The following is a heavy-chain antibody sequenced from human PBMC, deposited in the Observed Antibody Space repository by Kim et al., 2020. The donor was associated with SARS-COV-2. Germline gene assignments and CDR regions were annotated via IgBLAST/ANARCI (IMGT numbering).Heavy chain of an antibody. CDR3: SKAVGSTMLNSFEY. V-gene: IGHV3-23*01. Sequence: GGSLRLSCAVSGFTFSSYAMHWVRQAPAKGLEWVSAVSGGGGSVNYADSVRGRLTISRENSKNTLSLQMSSLRAEDTAIYYCSKAVGSTMLNSFEYWGQGTLVTVSS. D-gene: IGHD3-10*02. CDR1: GFTFSSYA. CDR2: VSGGGGSV. J-gene: IGHJ4*02.